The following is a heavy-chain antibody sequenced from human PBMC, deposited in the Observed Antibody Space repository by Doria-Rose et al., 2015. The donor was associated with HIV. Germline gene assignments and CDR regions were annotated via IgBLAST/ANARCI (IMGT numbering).Heavy chain of an antibody. J-gene: IGHJ4*02. CDR3: ARIKSSRWYHKYYFDF. Sequence: SGPVLVKPTETLTLTCTVSGVSLSSPGMGVSWIRQPPGKALEWLANIFSDDERSYKTSLKSRLTISKGTSKSQVVRTMTDMDPVDTATYYCARIKSSRWYHKYYFDFRGQGTLVIVSA. V-gene: IGHV2-26*01. D-gene: IGHD6-13*01. CDR2: IFSDDER. CDR1: GVSLSSPGMG.